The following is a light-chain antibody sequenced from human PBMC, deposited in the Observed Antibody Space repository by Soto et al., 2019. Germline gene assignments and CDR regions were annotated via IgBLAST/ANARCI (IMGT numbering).Light chain of an antibody. CDR2: AAS. J-gene: IGKJ1*01. Sequence: DIQMTQSPSSLSASVGDSVNITCRASQDIYIYLAWYQQKPGKIPRVLIYAASTLQSGVPSRFRGSGSGTDFTLTISSLQPEDVATYYCQKYNTAPWTFGQGTRWIS. V-gene: IGKV1-27*01. CDR1: QDIYIY. CDR3: QKYNTAPWT.